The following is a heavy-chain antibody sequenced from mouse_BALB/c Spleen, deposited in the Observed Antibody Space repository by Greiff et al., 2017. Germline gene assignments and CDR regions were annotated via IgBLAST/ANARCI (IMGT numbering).Heavy chain of an antibody. CDR3: ARNSYGAY. V-gene: IGHV3-2*02. CDR1: GYSITSDYA. Sequence: EVKLVESGPGLVKPSQSLSLTCTVTGYSITSDYAWNWIRQFPGNKLEWMGYISYSGSTSYNPSLKSRISITRDTSKNQFFLQLNSVTTEDTATYYCARNSYGAYWGQGTLVTVSA. D-gene: IGHD1-1*01. CDR2: ISYSGST. J-gene: IGHJ3*01.